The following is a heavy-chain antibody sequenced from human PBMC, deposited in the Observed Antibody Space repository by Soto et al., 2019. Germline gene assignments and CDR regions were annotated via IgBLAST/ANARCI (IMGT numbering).Heavy chain of an antibody. D-gene: IGHD6-13*01. V-gene: IGHV3-30*18. CDR1: GFTFSSYG. CDR2: ISDNGSNK. J-gene: IGHJ4*02. Sequence: SLRLSCAASGFTFSSYGMHWVRQAPGKGLEWVAVISDNGSNKYYADSVKGRFTISRDNSKNTLYLQMNNLRGEDTALYYCAKERSSSWYYFDYWGQGTLVTVSS. CDR3: AKERSSSWYYFDY.